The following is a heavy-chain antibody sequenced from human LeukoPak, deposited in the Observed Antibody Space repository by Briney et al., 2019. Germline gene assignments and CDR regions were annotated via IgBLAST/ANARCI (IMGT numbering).Heavy chain of an antibody. CDR1: GFTFSSYW. D-gene: IGHD3-9*01. CDR3: ARGRVYFDWLLDAFDI. CDR2: IKQDGSEK. Sequence: GGSLRLSRAASGFTFSSYWMSWVRQAPGKGLEWVANIKQDGSEKYYVDSVKGRFTISRDNAKNSLYLQMNSLRAEDTAVYYCARGRVYFDWLLDAFDIWGQGTMVTVSS. J-gene: IGHJ3*02. V-gene: IGHV3-7*01.